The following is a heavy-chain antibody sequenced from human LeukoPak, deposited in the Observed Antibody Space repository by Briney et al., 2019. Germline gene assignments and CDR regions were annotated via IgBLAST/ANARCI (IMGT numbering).Heavy chain of an antibody. CDR1: GGSISSGGYS. J-gene: IGHJ4*02. CDR2: IYHSGST. Sequence: PSQTLSLTCDVSGGSISSGGYSWSWIRQPPGKGLEWIGYIYHSGSTYYNPSLKSRVTISVDRSKNQFSLKLSSVTAADTAVYYCARGVVTAIVDHFEYWGQGTLVTVSS. CDR3: ARGVVTAIVDHFEY. V-gene: IGHV4-30-2*01. D-gene: IGHD2-21*02.